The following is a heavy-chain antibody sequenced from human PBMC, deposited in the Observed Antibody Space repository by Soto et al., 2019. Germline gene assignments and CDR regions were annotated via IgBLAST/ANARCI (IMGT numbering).Heavy chain of an antibody. V-gene: IGHV3-23*01. Sequence: PGESLKNSWAASGFTCRSYAMIWVRQAPGKGLEWVSGVSGSGGGTYYADSVKGRFTISRDNSKNTLYLQMNSLRAEDTAVYYCAKDDSSGYPRGFDYWGQGTLVTVSS. D-gene: IGHD3-22*01. CDR1: GFTCRSYA. CDR3: AKDDSSGYPRGFDY. J-gene: IGHJ4*02. CDR2: VSGSGGGT.